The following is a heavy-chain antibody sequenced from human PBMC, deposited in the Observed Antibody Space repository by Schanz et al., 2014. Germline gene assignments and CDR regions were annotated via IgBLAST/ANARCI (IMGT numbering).Heavy chain of an antibody. CDR2: INSDGTTT. CDR1: GFTVSNSY. D-gene: IGHD1-7*01. V-gene: IGHV3-74*02. Sequence: VQLVESGGGLVQPGGSVRLSCGASGFTVSNSYIHWVRQAPGKGLEWVSHINSDGTTTTYADSVKGRFTISRDNAENTLYLQMNSQRVEDTAVYYCAMGGYQLHHWGQGTLVTVSS. J-gene: IGHJ4*02. CDR3: AMGGYQLHH.